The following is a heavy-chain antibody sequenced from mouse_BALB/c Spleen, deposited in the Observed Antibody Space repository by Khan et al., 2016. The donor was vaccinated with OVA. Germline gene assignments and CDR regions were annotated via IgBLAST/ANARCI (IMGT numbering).Heavy chain of an antibody. CDR2: IWSGGSI. V-gene: IGHV2-2*02. CDR3: ARNYDYDEGLAY. J-gene: IGHJ3*01. D-gene: IGHD2-4*01. CDR1: GFSLTSYG. Sequence: QVQLKESGPGLVQPSQSLSITCTVSGFSLTSYGVHWVRQSPGKGLEWLGVIWSGGSIDYNEAFISRLSISKDNSKSQVFFKMNSLQANDTAIYYCARNYDYDEGLAYWGQGTLVTVSA.